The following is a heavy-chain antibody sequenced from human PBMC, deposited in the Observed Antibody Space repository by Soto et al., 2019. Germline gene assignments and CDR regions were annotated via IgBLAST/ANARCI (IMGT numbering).Heavy chain of an antibody. D-gene: IGHD2-21*01. V-gene: IGHV4-59*08. Sequence: QVQLQQSGPGLVKPSETLSLTCTVSSGPSSSHNWGWIRQPPGRGLEWIGYVYYTGDTSYNPSLKSRVTISADTSTNHISLTLSSVTAADTAVYYCGRQVIGHLHGLVDVWGQGTTVSVSS. CDR1: SGPSSSHN. CDR3: GRQVIGHLHGLVDV. CDR2: VYYTGDT. J-gene: IGHJ6*02.